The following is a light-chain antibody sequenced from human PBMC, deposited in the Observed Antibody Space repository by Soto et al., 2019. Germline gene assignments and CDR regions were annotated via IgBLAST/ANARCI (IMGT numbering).Light chain of an antibody. V-gene: IGKV1-5*03. CDR1: QTIRSW. CDR2: KAS. J-gene: IGKJ1*01. Sequence: DIQMTQSPSTLSGSVGDRVTITCRARQTIRSWLAWYPQKPGKAPKLLIYKASTLKSGVPSRFSGSGSGTEFTLTISSLQPDDFATYYCQHYNSYSAAFGQGTKVELK. CDR3: QHYNSYSAA.